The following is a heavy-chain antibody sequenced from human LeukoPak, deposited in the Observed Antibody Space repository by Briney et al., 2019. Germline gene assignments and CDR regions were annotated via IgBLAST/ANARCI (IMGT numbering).Heavy chain of an antibody. CDR1: GFTLSNYW. J-gene: IGHJ4*02. D-gene: IGHD1-26*01. CDR2: IKQDGSEK. CDR3: ARDGGIVGAIDY. V-gene: IGHV3-7*04. Sequence: PGGSLRLSCAASGFTLSNYWMSWVRQAPGKGLEWVANIKQDGSEKYYVDSVKGRFTISRDNAKNSLHLQMNSLRAEDTAVYYCARDGGIVGAIDYWGQGTLVTVSS.